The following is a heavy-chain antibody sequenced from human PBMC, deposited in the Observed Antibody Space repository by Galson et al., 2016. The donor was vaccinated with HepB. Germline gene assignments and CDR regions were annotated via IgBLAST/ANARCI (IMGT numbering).Heavy chain of an antibody. V-gene: IGHV3-23*01. CDR3: AKDLGFLEWLCFDSHDYYGVDV. Sequence: SLRLSCAASGFTFSSYAMSWVRQAPGKGLEWVSAIRGSGGSTYYADSVKGRFTISRDNSKNTLYLQMNSLRAEDTAVYYCAKDLGFLEWLCFDSHDYYGVDVWGQGSTVTAS. CDR1: GFTFSSYA. CDR2: IRGSGGST. D-gene: IGHD3-3*01. J-gene: IGHJ6*02.